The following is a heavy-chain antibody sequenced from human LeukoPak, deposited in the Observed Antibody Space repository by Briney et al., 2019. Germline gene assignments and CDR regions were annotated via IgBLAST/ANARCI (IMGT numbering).Heavy chain of an antibody. D-gene: IGHD3-10*01. V-gene: IGHV3-7*01. CDR2: IRQDGTER. CDR1: KLTFSNYW. J-gene: IGHJ4*02. CDR3: ARDLSLTMVRGVID. Sequence: GGALRLSCAASKLTFSNYWMNWVRQPPGKGVEGVANIRQDGTERSYMDSVKGRFTISRDNAKNTLFLQMNSLRAEDTAVYYCARDLSLTMVRGVIDWGQGTLVTVSS.